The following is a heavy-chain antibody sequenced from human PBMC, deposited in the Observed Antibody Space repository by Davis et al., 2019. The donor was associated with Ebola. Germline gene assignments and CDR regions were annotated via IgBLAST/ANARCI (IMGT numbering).Heavy chain of an antibody. V-gene: IGHV3-23*01. CDR2: ISGSGGST. D-gene: IGHD3-3*01. J-gene: IGHJ6*04. CDR3: AKSGLSFGVVKYHYGMDV. Sequence: GGSLRLSCADSGFTFSSNWMTWVRQAPGKGLEWVSAISGSGGSTYYADSVKGRFTISRDNSKKTLYLQMNSLRAEDTAVYYCAKSGLSFGVVKYHYGMDVWGKGTTVTISS. CDR1: GFTFSSNW.